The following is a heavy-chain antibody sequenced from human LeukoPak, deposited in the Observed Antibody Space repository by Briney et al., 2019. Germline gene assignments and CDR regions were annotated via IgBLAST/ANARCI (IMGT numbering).Heavy chain of an antibody. CDR1: GGTFSSYA. CDR2: IIPIFGTA. D-gene: IGHD1-26*01. CDR3: AREVRSGSYLGNPVEYFDY. Sequence: SVKVSCKASGGTFSSYAISWVRQAPGQGLEWMGGIIPIFGTANYAQKFQGRVTITADESTSTAYMELSSLRSEDTAVYYCAREVRSGSYLGNPVEYFDYWGQGTLVTVSS. V-gene: IGHV1-69*13. J-gene: IGHJ4*02.